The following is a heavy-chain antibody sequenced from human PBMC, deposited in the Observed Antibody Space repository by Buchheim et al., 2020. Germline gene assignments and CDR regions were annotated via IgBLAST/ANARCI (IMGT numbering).Heavy chain of an antibody. CDR3: ARMVNSRDSFDDYDSSGYLPNDY. V-gene: IGHV4-34*01. Sequence: QVQLQQWGAGLLKPSETLSLTCAVYGGSFSGYYWSWIRQPPGKGLEWIGEINHSGSTNYNPFLKSRVTISVDTSKNQFSLKLSSVTAADTAVYYCARMVNSRDSFDDYDSSGYLPNDYWGQGTL. J-gene: IGHJ4*02. CDR2: INHSGST. CDR1: GGSFSGYY. D-gene: IGHD3-22*01.